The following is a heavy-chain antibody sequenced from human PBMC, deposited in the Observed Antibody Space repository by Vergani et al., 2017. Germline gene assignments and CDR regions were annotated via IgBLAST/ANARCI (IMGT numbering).Heavy chain of an antibody. V-gene: IGHV4-39*07. D-gene: IGHD2-8*01. Sequence: QLQLQESGPGLVKPSETLSLTCTVSGGSISSSSYYWGWIRQPPGKGLEWIGSIYYSGSTYYNPSLKSRVTISIDTSTHQFSLNLRSVTAADTAVYYCAREGYCTNGVCFTLFDVWGQGALVTVSS. CDR3: AREGYCTNGVCFTLFDV. CDR2: IYYSGST. CDR1: GGSISSSSYY. J-gene: IGHJ4*02.